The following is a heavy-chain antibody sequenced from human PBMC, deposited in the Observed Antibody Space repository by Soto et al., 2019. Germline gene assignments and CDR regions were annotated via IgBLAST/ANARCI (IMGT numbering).Heavy chain of an antibody. J-gene: IGHJ3*02. V-gene: IGHV3-23*01. CDR1: GLTFSSYA. CDR2: ISGSGGST. D-gene: IGHD4-17*01. CDR3: AKDRDDYGALDAFDI. Sequence: GGSLSLSCAASGLTFSSYAMSWVSQDPGKGLEWVSAISGSGGSTYYADSVKGRFTISRDNSKNTLYLQMNSLRAEDTAVYYCAKDRDDYGALDAFDIWGQGTMFTVSS.